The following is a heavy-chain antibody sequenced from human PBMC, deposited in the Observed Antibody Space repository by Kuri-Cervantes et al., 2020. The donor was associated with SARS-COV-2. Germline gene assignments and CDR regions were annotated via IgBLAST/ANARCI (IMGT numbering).Heavy chain of an antibody. CDR1: GYTFTGYY. V-gene: IGHV1-2*04. J-gene: IGHJ6*02. Sequence: ASVKVSCKASGYTFTGYYMHWVRQAPGQGLEWMGWINPNSGGTNYAQKFQGWVTMTKDTSISTAYMELSRLRSDDTAVYYCAAAPVTKSPYYYYYYGMDVWGQGTTVTVSS. CDR2: INPNSGGT. D-gene: IGHD4-17*01. CDR3: AAAPVTKSPYYYYYYGMDV.